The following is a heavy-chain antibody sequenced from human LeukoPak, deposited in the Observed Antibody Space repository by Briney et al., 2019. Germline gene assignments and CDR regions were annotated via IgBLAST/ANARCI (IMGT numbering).Heavy chain of an antibody. CDR2: IYTSGST. J-gene: IGHJ5*02. Sequence: PSETLSLTCTVSGGSISSYYWSWIRQPAGKGLEWIGRIYTSGSTNYNPSLKSRVTMSVDTSKNQFSLKLSSVTAADTAVYYCARAWVYSNSTSCYTESLVSWFDPWGQGTLVTVSS. D-gene: IGHD2-2*02. V-gene: IGHV4-4*07. CDR1: GGSISSYY. CDR3: ARAWVYSNSTSCYTESLVSWFDP.